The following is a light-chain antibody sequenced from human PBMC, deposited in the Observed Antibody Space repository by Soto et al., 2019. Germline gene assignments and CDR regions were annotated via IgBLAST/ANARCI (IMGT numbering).Light chain of an antibody. Sequence: DMQMTQSPDSLSASVGDRVTITCRASQSICSHLAWYHQKPGKAPRLLIYQTSTLQGGVPSRFSGSGSGTDFTLTISSLQPEDFATYYCLQGYSNPLTLGQGTRLEIK. V-gene: IGKV1-39*01. CDR1: QSICSH. CDR3: LQGYSNPLT. J-gene: IGKJ5*01. CDR2: QTS.